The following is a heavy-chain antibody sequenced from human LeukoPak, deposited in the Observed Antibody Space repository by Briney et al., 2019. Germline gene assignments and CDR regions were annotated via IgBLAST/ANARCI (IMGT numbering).Heavy chain of an antibody. CDR1: GFTFSTYS. D-gene: IGHD3-3*01. CDR3: ARGHTLRDFWSGSPGYMDV. CDR2: ISSSSSYI. J-gene: IGHJ6*03. Sequence: GGSLRLSCAASGFTFSTYSMNWVRQAPGKGLEWVSSISSSSSYIYYADSVKGRFTISRDNAKNSLYRQMNSLRAEDTAVYYCARGHTLRDFWSGSPGYMDVWGKGTTVTVSS. V-gene: IGHV3-21*01.